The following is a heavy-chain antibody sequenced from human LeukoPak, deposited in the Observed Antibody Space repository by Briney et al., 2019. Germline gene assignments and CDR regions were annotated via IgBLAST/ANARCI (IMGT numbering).Heavy chain of an antibody. V-gene: IGHV4-30-2*01. D-gene: IGHD3-16*01. CDR3: ARVWGQGYYYYMDV. CDR1: GGSISSGGYY. J-gene: IGHJ6*03. CDR2: IYHSGST. Sequence: KPSETLSLTCTVSGGSISSGGYYWSRIRQPPGKGLEWIGYIYHSGSTYYNPSLKSRVTISVDRSKNQFSLKLSSVTAADTAVYYCARVWGQGYYYYMDVWGKGTTVTVSS.